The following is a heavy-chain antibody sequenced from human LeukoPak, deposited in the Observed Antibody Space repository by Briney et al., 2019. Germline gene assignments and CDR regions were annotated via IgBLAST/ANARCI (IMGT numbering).Heavy chain of an antibody. J-gene: IGHJ4*02. Sequence: PGGSLRLSCAASGFTFSSYWMSWVRQAPGKGLEWVANIKQDGSEKYYVDSVKGRFTISGDNAKNSLYLQMNSLRAEDTAVYYCARDQISMVRGVITLFDYWGQGTLVTVSS. CDR1: GFTFSSYW. CDR3: ARDQISMVRGVITLFDY. CDR2: IKQDGSEK. D-gene: IGHD3-10*01. V-gene: IGHV3-7*01.